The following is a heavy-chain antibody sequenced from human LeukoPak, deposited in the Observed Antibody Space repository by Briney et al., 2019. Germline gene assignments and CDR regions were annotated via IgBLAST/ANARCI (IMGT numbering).Heavy chain of an antibody. D-gene: IGHD2-2*01. Sequence: ESSETLSLTCAVSGGSISSYYWSWIRQPPGKGLEWIGYIYYSGSTNYNPSLKSRVTISVDTSKNQFSLKLSSVTAADTAVYYCARIADPSTLGAFDIWGQGTMVTVSS. CDR1: GGSISSYY. J-gene: IGHJ3*02. V-gene: IGHV4-59*01. CDR3: ARIADPSTLGAFDI. CDR2: IYYSGST.